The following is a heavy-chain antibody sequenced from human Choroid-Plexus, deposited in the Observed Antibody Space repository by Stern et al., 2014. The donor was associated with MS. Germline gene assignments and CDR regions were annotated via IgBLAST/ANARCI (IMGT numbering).Heavy chain of an antibody. CDR1: GFSFGSCA. D-gene: IGHD2/OR15-2a*01. CDR2: VAYDGSNK. Sequence: VQLEESGGGVVQPGRTLRLSCVASGFSFGSCAMHWVRQAPGKGLGWVAGVAYDGSNKYYADSVKGRFTISRDNSQNTLYMQMSSLRPEDTAVYYCAKDRQYLTYFFDHWGQGSLVTVSS. V-gene: IGHV3-30*18. CDR3: AKDRQYLTYFFDH. J-gene: IGHJ5*02.